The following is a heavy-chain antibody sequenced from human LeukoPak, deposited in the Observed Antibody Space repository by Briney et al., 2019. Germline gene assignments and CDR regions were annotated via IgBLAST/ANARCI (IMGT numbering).Heavy chain of an antibody. CDR2: ISYDGSNK. D-gene: IGHD5-24*01. J-gene: IGHJ4*02. V-gene: IGHV3-30*18. CDR1: GFTFSSYG. CDR3: AKDDAWLQFGD. Sequence: GGSLRLSCAASGFTFSSYGMHWVRQAPGKGLEWVAVISYDGSNKYYADSVKGRFTISRDNSKNTLYLQMNSLRPEDTAVYYCAKDDAWLQFGDWGRGTLVTVSS.